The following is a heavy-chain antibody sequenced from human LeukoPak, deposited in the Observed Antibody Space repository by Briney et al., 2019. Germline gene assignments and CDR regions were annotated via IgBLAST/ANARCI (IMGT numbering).Heavy chain of an antibody. CDR1: GGSISSTTSY. CDR2: IYYSGGT. J-gene: IGHJ4*02. CDR3: ARHGSTDYFDY. Sequence: PSETLSLTCAVSGGSISSTTSYWGWIRQPPGKGLEWLGRIYYSGGTFYNPSLKSRVTISVDTSKNQFSLRLSSVTAADTAVYYCARHGSTDYFDYWGQGTLVTVSS. D-gene: IGHD2-2*03. V-gene: IGHV4-39*01.